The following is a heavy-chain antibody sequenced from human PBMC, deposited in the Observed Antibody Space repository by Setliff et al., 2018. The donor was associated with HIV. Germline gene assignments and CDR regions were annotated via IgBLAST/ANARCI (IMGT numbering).Heavy chain of an antibody. Sequence: ASVKVSCKASGYTFNNYGISWVRQAPGQGLEWMGWINTHSGYTNYAQNVQGRVTVTMDTSTSTAYMELRGLRSDDTAMYCCARPGGSYGDYGWYLRFWGQGTLVTVSS. CDR3: ARPGGSYGDYGWYLRF. CDR1: GYTFNNYG. D-gene: IGHD4-17*01. CDR2: INTHSGYT. J-gene: IGHJ4*02. V-gene: IGHV1-18*01.